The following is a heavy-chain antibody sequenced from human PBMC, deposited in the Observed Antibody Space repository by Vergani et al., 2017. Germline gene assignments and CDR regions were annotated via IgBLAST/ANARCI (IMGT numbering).Heavy chain of an antibody. D-gene: IGHD3-22*01. J-gene: IGHJ4*02. CDR1: GFTFSSYA. Sequence: EVQMVESGGGLVKPGGSLRLSCAASGFTFSSYAMSWVRQAPGKGLEWVSAISGSGGSTYYADSVKGRFTISRDNSKNTLYLQMNSLRAEDTAVYYCAKTTAMIGVTFDYWGQGTLVTVSS. V-gene: IGHV3-23*04. CDR2: ISGSGGST. CDR3: AKTTAMIGVTFDY.